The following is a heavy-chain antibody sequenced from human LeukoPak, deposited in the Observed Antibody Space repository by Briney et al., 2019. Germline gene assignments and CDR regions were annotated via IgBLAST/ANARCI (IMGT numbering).Heavy chain of an antibody. D-gene: IGHD2-2*01. CDR2: ISYDGNNK. CDR3: ARDLQIYCASTSCYPFDY. Sequence: PGGSLRLSCAASGFTFSSYGMHWVRQAPGKGLEWVAVISYDGNNKNYADSVKGRFTISRDNFKNTLYLQMNSLRVEDTAVYYCARDLQIYCASTSCYPFDYWGQGSLVTVSS. V-gene: IGHV3-30*19. CDR1: GFTFSSYG. J-gene: IGHJ4*02.